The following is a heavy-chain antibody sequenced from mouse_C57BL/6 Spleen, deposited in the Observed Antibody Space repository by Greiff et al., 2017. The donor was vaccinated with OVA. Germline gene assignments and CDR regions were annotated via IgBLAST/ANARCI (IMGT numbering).Heavy chain of an antibody. Sequence: VQLQQSGPELVKPGASVKLSCKASGYTFTSYDINWVKQRPGQGLEWIGWIYPRDGSTKYNEKFKGKATLTVDTPSSTAYMELHSLTSEDSAVYFCASQYYYGSSYRYFDVWGTGTTVTVSS. D-gene: IGHD1-1*01. CDR2: IYPRDGST. V-gene: IGHV1-85*01. CDR3: ASQYYYGSSYRYFDV. J-gene: IGHJ1*03. CDR1: GYTFTSYD.